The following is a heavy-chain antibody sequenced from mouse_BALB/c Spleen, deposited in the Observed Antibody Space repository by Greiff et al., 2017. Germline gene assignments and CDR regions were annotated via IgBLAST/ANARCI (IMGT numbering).Heavy chain of an antibody. CDR1: GFTFSDYY. V-gene: IGHV5-4*02. Sequence: EVQVVESGGGLVKPGGSLKLSCAASGFTFSDYYMYWVRQTPEKRLEWVATISDGGSYTYYPDSVKGRFTISRDNAKNNLYLQMSSLKSEDTAMYYCARDRGGSYAMDYWGQGTSVTVSS. CDR3: ARDRGGSYAMDY. J-gene: IGHJ4*01. D-gene: IGHD1-1*02. CDR2: ISDGGSYT.